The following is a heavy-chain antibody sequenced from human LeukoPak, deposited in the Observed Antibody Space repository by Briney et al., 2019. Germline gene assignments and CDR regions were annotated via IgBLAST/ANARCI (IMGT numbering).Heavy chain of an antibody. CDR2: INPSGGST. D-gene: IGHD2-15*01. V-gene: IGHV1-46*01. Sequence: GASVKVSCKASGYTFTSYYMHWVRQAPGQGLEWMGIINPSGGSTSYAQKFQGRVTMTRDTSTSTVYMELSSLRSEDTAVYYCATVRVLQPKYCSGGSCYLPKYNWFDPWGQGTLVTVSS. J-gene: IGHJ5*02. CDR3: ATVRVLQPKYCSGGSCYLPKYNWFDP. CDR1: GYTFTSYY.